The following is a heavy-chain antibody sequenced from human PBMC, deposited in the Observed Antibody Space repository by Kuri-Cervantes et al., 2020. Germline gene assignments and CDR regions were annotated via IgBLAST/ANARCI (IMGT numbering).Heavy chain of an antibody. J-gene: IGHJ5*02. Sequence: ASVKVSCKASGYTLASFGISWVRQAPGQGLEWMGWVSAYNGDTKYAPKLQGRVTMTTDTSTSTAYMELRSMTSDDTAVYYCAREHSTYYYDSSGYYYYWFDPWGQGTLVTVSS. V-gene: IGHV1-18*01. CDR1: GYTLASFG. D-gene: IGHD3-22*01. CDR2: VSAYNGDT. CDR3: AREHSTYYYDSSGYYYYWFDP.